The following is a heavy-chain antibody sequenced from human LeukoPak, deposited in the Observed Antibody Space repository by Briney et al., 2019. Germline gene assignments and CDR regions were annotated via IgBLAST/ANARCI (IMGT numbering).Heavy chain of an antibody. J-gene: IGHJ4*02. V-gene: IGHV3-23*01. CDR1: GFTFSSYA. CDR3: AKGLRPAERSFSPVAY. Sequence: GGSLRLSCAASGFTFSSYAMSWVRQAPGKGLEWVSAISGSGGSTYYADSVKGRFTISRDNSKNTLYLQMNSLRAEDTAVYYCAKGLRPAERSFSPVAYWGQGTLVTVSS. D-gene: IGHD5-24*01. CDR2: ISGSGGST.